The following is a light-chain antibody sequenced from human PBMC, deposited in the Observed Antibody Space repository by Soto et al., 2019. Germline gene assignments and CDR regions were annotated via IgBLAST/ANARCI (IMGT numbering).Light chain of an antibody. J-gene: IGLJ7*01. Sequence: QSVLTQPPSASGTPGQRVTISCSGSSSNIGSNTVSWFQQLPGRAPNLLLYNNNHRHSGVPDSYSGSESGSSASLAITGLQSEDEADYYCAAWYDSLDSNVVFGGGTQLTVL. CDR3: AAWYDSLDSNVV. V-gene: IGLV1-44*01. CDR1: SSNIGSNT. CDR2: NNN.